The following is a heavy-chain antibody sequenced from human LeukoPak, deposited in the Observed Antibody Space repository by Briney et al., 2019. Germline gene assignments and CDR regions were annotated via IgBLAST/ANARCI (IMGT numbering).Heavy chain of an antibody. Sequence: KASETLSLTCTVSGGSISSDYWSWIRQPPGKGLEWIGYIYYSGSTNYNPSLKSRVTISVDTSKNQFSLKLSSVTAADTAVYYCARDGLGGIAAAGKGAFDIWGQGTMVTVSS. V-gene: IGHV4-59*01. CDR2: IYYSGST. D-gene: IGHD6-13*01. CDR1: GGSISSDY. J-gene: IGHJ3*02. CDR3: ARDGLGGIAAAGKGAFDI.